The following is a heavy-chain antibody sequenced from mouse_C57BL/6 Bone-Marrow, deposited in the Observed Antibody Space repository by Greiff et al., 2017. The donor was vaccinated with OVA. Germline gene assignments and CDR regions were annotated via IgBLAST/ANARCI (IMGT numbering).Heavy chain of an antibody. CDR1: GFTFSDYG. Sequence: EVHLVESGGGLVKPGGSLKLSCAASGFTFSDYGMHWVRQAPEKGLEWVAYISSGSSTIYYADTVKGRFTISRDNAKNTLFLQMTSLRSEDTAMYYCARDYDGYSAWFAYWGQGTLVTVSA. V-gene: IGHV5-17*01. CDR2: ISSGSSTI. CDR3: ARDYDGYSAWFAY. J-gene: IGHJ3*01. D-gene: IGHD2-3*01.